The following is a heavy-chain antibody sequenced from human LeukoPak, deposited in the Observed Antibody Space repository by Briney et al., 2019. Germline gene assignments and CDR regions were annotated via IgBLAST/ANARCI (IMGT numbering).Heavy chain of an antibody. Sequence: GGSLRLSCAASGFAFSSYSMNWVRQAPGKGLEWVSYISSSSSTIYYADSVKGRFTISRDNAKNSLYLQMNSLRAEDTAVYYCARGSAYYDFWSGSLNWFDPWGQGTLVTVSS. CDR1: GFAFSSYS. J-gene: IGHJ5*02. D-gene: IGHD3-3*01. CDR2: ISSSSSTI. CDR3: ARGSAYYDFWSGSLNWFDP. V-gene: IGHV3-48*04.